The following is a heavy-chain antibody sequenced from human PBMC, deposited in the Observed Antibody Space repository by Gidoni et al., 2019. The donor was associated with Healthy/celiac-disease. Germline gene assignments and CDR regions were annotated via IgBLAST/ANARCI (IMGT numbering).Heavy chain of an antibody. CDR1: GYTFTSYG. V-gene: IGHV1-18*01. Sequence: QVQLVQSGAEVKKPGASVKVSCKASGYTFTSYGISWVRQAPGQGLEWMGWISAYNGNTNYAQKLQGRVTMTTDTSTSTAYMELRSLRSDDTAVYYCARAGYYGSGSYYNVRVYLPYYFDYWGQGTLVTVSS. D-gene: IGHD3-10*01. CDR2: ISAYNGNT. CDR3: ARAGYYGSGSYYNVRVYLPYYFDY. J-gene: IGHJ4*02.